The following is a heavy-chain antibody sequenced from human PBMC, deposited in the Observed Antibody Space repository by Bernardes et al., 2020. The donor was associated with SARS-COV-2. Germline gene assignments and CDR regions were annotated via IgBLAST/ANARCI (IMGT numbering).Heavy chain of an antibody. Sequence: GGSLRLSCATSGFTFNSYCMSWIRQAPGKGLEWVASIGTSGTIFYADAFKGRFTISRDDGNNSLFLQMNTLRAEDTAVYYCVRDFDVVVMPARRPFLYWGQGTLVTVSS. CDR1: GFTFNSYC. D-gene: IGHD2-21*01. CDR3: VRDFDVVVMPARRPFLY. V-gene: IGHV3-21*01. J-gene: IGHJ4*02. CDR2: IGTSGTI.